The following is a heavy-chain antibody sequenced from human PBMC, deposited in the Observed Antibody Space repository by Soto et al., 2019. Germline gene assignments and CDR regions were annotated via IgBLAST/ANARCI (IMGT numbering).Heavy chain of an antibody. D-gene: IGHD2-2*02. V-gene: IGHV4-30-4*01. CDR2: IYYSGST. Sequence: LSLTCTVSGGSISSGDYYWSWIRQPPGKGLEWIGYIYYSGSTYYNPSLKSRVTISVDTPKNQFSLKLSSVTAADTAVYYCARELTYCSSTSCYRPEYYYGMDVWGQGTTVTVSS. CDR1: GGSISSGDYY. J-gene: IGHJ6*02. CDR3: ARELTYCSSTSCYRPEYYYGMDV.